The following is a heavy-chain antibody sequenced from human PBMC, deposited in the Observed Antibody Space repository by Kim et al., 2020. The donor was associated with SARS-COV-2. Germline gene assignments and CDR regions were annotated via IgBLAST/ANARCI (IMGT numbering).Heavy chain of an antibody. D-gene: IGHD3-16*01. J-gene: IGHJ4*02. CDR1: GFTFSDYS. CDR2: ISSGSSNI. V-gene: IGHV3-21*01. Sequence: GGSLRLSCAASGFTFSDYSMNWVRQAPGKGLEWISSISSGSSNIFYADSVKGRFTISRDNAKNSLYLQMNSLRPEDTAVYYCARDLGRDGPDVYPDYWAQGTLVTVS. CDR3: ARDLGRDGPDVYPDY.